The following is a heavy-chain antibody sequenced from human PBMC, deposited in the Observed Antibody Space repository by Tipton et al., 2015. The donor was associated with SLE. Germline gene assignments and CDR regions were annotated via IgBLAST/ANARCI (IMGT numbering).Heavy chain of an antibody. J-gene: IGHJ4*02. D-gene: IGHD1-26*01. CDR1: GFTVSSYW. Sequence: SLRLSCAASGFTVSSYWMHWVRQAPGKGLVWVSRIKSDGSRTMYADSVKGRFTISRDNARNTLYLQMNSLRAEDTAVYYCAKDPGSYWGQGTLVTVSS. CDR2: IKSDGSRT. CDR3: AKDPGSY. V-gene: IGHV3-74*03.